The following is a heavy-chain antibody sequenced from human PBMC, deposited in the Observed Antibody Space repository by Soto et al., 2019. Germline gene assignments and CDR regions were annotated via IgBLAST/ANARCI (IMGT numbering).Heavy chain of an antibody. CDR3: AGYSGYERKWFDP. Sequence: ASVKVSCKASGYTFTSYDINWVRQATGQGLEWMGWMNPNSGNTGYAQKFQGRVTMTRNTSISTAYMELSSLRSEDTAVYYCAGYSGYERKWFDPWGQGILVNVSS. CDR1: GYTFTSYD. V-gene: IGHV1-8*01. D-gene: IGHD5-12*01. CDR2: MNPNSGNT. J-gene: IGHJ5*02.